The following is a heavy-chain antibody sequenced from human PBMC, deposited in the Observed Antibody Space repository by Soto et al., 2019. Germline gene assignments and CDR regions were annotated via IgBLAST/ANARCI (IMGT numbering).Heavy chain of an antibody. V-gene: IGHV1-69*06. D-gene: IGHD3-22*01. CDR3: VRDRTDSGYYTNWLDP. CDR1: GGTFGSDA. Sequence: RASVKVSCKASGGTFGSDAITWVRQAPGQGLEWVGRIIPIFGTTNYAQNLQGRVTISADKSTLTSYMELHSLTSDDTALYYCVRDRTDSGYYTNWLDPWGQGTQVTVSS. CDR2: IIPIFGTT. J-gene: IGHJ5*02.